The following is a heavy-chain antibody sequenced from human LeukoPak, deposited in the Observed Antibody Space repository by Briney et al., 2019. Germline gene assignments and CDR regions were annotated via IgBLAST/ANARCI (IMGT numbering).Heavy chain of an antibody. Sequence: PGGSLRLSCAASGFSFSSYSFNWVRQAPGKGLEWVSSINTVSSYIYYADSLKGRFTISRDNAKNSVYLQMDSLRAEDSAVYYCARLRRNTDSSGFFYYYDYCGHGTLVTVSS. J-gene: IGHJ4*01. CDR1: GFSFSSYS. D-gene: IGHD3-22*01. V-gene: IGHV3-21*06. CDR2: INTVSSYI. CDR3: ARLRRNTDSSGFFYYYDY.